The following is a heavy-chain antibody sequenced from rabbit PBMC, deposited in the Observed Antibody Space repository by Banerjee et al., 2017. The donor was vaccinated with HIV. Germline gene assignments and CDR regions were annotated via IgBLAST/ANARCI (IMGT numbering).Heavy chain of an antibody. CDR1: GFSFSDSYY. Sequence: QSLEESGGDLVQPEASLTLTCRTSGFSFSDSYYMCWVRQAPGKGLEWIACIYAGISGTTYYASWAKGRFTISKTSSTTVTLQMTSLTAADTATYFCVRDSGGASLGLRGPGTLVTVS. D-gene: IGHD1-1*01. CDR2: IYAGISGTT. CDR3: VRDSGGASLGL. V-gene: IGHV1S40*01. J-gene: IGHJ4*01.